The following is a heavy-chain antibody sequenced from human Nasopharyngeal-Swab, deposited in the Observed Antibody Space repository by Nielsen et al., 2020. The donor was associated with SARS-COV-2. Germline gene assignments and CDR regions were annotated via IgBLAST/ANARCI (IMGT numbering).Heavy chain of an antibody. J-gene: IGHJ4*02. CDR3: ARDVGGRDNY. D-gene: IGHD2-15*01. CDR1: GFTFSRYW. V-gene: IGHV3-74*03. CDR2: INEDGSTT. Sequence: GESLKISCAASGFTFSRYWMHWVRQVPGEGLVWVSRINEDGSTTTYADSVKGRFTISRDNAKNTLYLQMNSLRAEDTAVYYCARDVGGRDNYWGQGALVTVSS.